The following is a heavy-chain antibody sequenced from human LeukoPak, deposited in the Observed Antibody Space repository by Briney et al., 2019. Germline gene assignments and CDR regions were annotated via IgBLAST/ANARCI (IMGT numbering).Heavy chain of an antibody. CDR3: AKTLYLLLYCDY. CDR1: GFTFSSYA. Sequence: GGSLRLSCAASGFTFSSYAMSWVRQAPGKGLEWVSAISGSGGSTYYADSVKGRFTISRDNSKNALYLQMNSLRAEDTAVYYCAKTLYLLLYCDYWGKGTLVTVSS. J-gene: IGHJ4*02. D-gene: IGHD2-2*02. CDR2: ISGSGGST. V-gene: IGHV3-23*01.